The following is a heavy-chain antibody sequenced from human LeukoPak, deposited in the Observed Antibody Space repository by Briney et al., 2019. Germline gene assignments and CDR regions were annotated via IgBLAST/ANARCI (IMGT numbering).Heavy chain of an antibody. CDR3: AKDYSIAMVPSNWFDP. CDR1: GFSFSSYG. Sequence: GGSLRLSCAASGFSFSSYGMHWVRQAPGKGLEWVAVIWYDGSNKYYADSVKGRFTISRDNSKNTLYLQMTSLGAEDTAVYYCAKDYSIAMVPSNWFDPWGQGTLVTVSS. CDR2: IWYDGSNK. V-gene: IGHV3-33*06. D-gene: IGHD4/OR15-4a*01. J-gene: IGHJ5*02.